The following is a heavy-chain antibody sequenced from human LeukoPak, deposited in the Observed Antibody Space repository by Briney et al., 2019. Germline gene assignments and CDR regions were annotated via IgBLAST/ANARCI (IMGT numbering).Heavy chain of an antibody. Sequence: PSQTLSLTCTVSGGSISSTGYYWTWIRQPAGKGLEWIGHIDNSGSTNCNPSLKSRVTISVDTSKSQFSLNLTSVTAADTAVYYCARDCEFCDLLFYMNVWGKGTTVTVSS. CDR3: ARDCEFCDLLFYMNV. CDR1: GGSISSTGYY. V-gene: IGHV4-61*09. J-gene: IGHJ6*03. CDR2: IDNSGST. D-gene: IGHD3-16*01.